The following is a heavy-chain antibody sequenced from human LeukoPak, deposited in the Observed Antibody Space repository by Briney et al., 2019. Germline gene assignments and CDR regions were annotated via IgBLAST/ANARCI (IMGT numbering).Heavy chain of an antibody. Sequence: PGGSLRLSCAASGFIFSSHWMSWVRQAPGKGLEWVANINLEGTDKNYVDSVKGRFTISRDNAKNSLYLQMSSLRADDTAMYYCARSGSYFSKWGLGTLVAVSS. D-gene: IGHD1-26*01. CDR3: ARSGSYFSK. V-gene: IGHV3-7*01. CDR1: GFIFSSHW. CDR2: INLEGTDK. J-gene: IGHJ4*02.